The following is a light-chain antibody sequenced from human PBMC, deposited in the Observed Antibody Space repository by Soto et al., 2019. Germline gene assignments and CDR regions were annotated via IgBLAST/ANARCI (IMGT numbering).Light chain of an antibody. CDR1: QSVSSSY. J-gene: IGKJ3*01. CDR2: GAS. Sequence: EIVLTQSPGTLSLSPGESATLSCRASQSVSSSYLAWYQQKPGQAPRLLIYGASNRASGISDRFSGSGSGTDFTLTISRLEPEDFAVYYCQQYGTSPLFTFGPGTTVDLK. V-gene: IGKV3-20*01. CDR3: QQYGTSPLFT.